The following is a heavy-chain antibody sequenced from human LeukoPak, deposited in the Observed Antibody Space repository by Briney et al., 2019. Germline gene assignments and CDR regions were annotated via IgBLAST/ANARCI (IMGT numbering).Heavy chain of an antibody. CDR1: GFRFSDFT. V-gene: IGHV3-21*01. CDR2: ISSSSSYI. CDR3: ARDPPYCSGGSCYSYYYYGMDV. D-gene: IGHD2-15*01. Sequence: AGGSLRLSCAASGFRFSDFTMNWVRQAPGKGLEWVSSISSSSSYIYYADSVKGRFTISRDNAKNSLYLQMNSLRAEDTAVYYCARDPPYCSGGSCYSYYYYGMDVWGQGTTVTVSS. J-gene: IGHJ6*02.